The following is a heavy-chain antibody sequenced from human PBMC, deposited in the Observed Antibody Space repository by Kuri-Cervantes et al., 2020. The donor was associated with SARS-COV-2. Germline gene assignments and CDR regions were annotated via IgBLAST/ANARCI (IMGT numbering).Heavy chain of an antibody. CDR2: IISSSSYI. CDR3: ARASFAFWSGYYTGYYLDF. CDR1: GFSFSSSS. D-gene: IGHD3-3*01. Sequence: GGSLRLSCAASGFSFSSSSMNWVRQAPGKGLEWVSFIISSSSYIYYADSVKGRFTVSRDNAKNSLFLQMDSLRAEDTALYYCARASFAFWSGYYTGYYLDFWGQGALVTVSS. V-gene: IGHV3-21*01. J-gene: IGHJ4*02.